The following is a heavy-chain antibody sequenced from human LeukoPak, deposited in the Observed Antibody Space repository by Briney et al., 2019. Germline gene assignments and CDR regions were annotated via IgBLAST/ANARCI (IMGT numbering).Heavy chain of an antibody. CDR3: ARSDYYDSSGYLDY. D-gene: IGHD3-22*01. CDR1: GGSISGHY. V-gene: IGHV4-59*11. Sequence: SETLSLTCSVSGGSISGHYWTWIRQPPGKGLEWIGYIFSSGSTNYNSSLKSRVTISEDTSKNQFSLKLSSVTAADTAVYYCARSDYYDSSGYLDYWGQGTLVTVSS. CDR2: IFSSGST. J-gene: IGHJ4*02.